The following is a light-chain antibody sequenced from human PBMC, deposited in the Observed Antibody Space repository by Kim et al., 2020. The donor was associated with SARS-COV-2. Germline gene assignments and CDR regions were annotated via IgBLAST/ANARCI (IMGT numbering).Light chain of an antibody. CDR3: QQYGRSPYT. CDR2: DGS. J-gene: IGKJ2*01. CDR1: QSVSSTN. V-gene: IGKV3-20*01. Sequence: EIVLAQSPGTLSLSPGERATLSCRTSQSVSSTNLAWYQQKPGQAPRLLIFDGSSRATGIPDRFSGGGSGTDFTLTISRLEPEDFAVYYCQQYGRSPYTFGQGTKLEI.